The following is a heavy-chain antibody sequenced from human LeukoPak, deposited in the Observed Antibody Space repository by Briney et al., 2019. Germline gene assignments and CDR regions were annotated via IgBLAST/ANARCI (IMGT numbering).Heavy chain of an antibody. D-gene: IGHD3-22*01. CDR2: ISAYNGNT. Sequence: ASVKVSCKASGGTFSSYAISWVRQAPGQGLEWMGWISAYNGNTNYAQKLQGRVTMTTDTSTNTAYMELRSLRSDDTAVYYCARRRYYYDSSGYTGYYFDYWGQGTLVTVSS. J-gene: IGHJ4*02. CDR1: GGTFSSYA. V-gene: IGHV1-18*01. CDR3: ARRRYYYDSSGYTGYYFDY.